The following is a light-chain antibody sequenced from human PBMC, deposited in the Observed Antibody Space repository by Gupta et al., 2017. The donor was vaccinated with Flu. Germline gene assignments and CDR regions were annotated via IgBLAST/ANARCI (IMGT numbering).Light chain of an antibody. CDR1: SSDVGGYNY. CDR3: SSYRSSSTIDVV. CDR2: DVS. V-gene: IGLV2-14*01. J-gene: IGLJ2*01. Sequence: TISCTGTSSDVGGYNYVSWYQQHPGKAPNLMIYDVSNRRSGGSNRFSGSKSGNTASLTISGLQAEDEADYYCSSYRSSSTIDVVFGGGTKLTVL.